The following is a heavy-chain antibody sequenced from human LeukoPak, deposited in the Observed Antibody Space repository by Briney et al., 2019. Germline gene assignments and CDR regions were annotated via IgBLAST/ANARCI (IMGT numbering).Heavy chain of an antibody. CDR3: ARRAGAYSHPYDY. J-gene: IGHJ4*02. CDR2: IQYDGSNK. Sequence: GGSLRLSCASSGFNFSNYGMHWVRQAPGKGLEWVAFIQYDGSNKYYADSVKGRFTISRDNSKNTLYLQMNSLRAEDTAVYYCARRAGAYSHPYDYWGQGTLVTVSS. V-gene: IGHV3-30*12. CDR1: GFNFSNYG. D-gene: IGHD4/OR15-4a*01.